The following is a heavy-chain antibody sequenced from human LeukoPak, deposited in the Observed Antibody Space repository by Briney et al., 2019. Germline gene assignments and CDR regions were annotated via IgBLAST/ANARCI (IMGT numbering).Heavy chain of an antibody. CDR3: AKGRPAMAPPEGVFDY. D-gene: IGHD2-2*01. V-gene: IGHV4-59*01. J-gene: IGHJ4*02. Sequence: SETLSLTCTVSGDSISSYYWSWIRQPPGKGLEWIGYIYYSGNTNYNPSLKSRVTVSVDTSKNQFSLKLTSVTAADTAVYYCAKGRPAMAPPEGVFDYWGQGTLVTVSS. CDR1: GDSISSYY. CDR2: IYYSGNT.